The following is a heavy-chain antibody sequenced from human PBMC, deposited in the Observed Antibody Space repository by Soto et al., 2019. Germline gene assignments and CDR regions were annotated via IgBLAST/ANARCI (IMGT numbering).Heavy chain of an antibody. V-gene: IGHV4-39*01. J-gene: IGHJ3*01. CDR1: GLYLSTTNHY. CDR2: IYFSGLT. CDR3: ARPDDYGGNSDDAFDV. Sequence: PSETLSLTCTVSGLYLSTTNHYWDWIRQPPGKGLEWIGNIYFSGLTYYIPSLKGRLAISVDTSKNQFSLKLTSVTAADTGVYFCARPDDYGGNSDDAFDVWGQGTMVTVSS. D-gene: IGHD4-17*01.